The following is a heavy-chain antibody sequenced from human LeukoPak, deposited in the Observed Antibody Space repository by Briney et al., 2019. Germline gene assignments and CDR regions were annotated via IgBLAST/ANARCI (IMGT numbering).Heavy chain of an antibody. J-gene: IGHJ4*02. CDR2: INVNSGDT. D-gene: IGHD4/OR15-4a*01. Sequence: ASVKVFCKASGYTFTSYYMHWVRQAPGQGLEWMGWINVNSGDTNHAQKFQGRLTTPRDTSITTAYMELSRLTSDDTALYYCASELEDYGSHRAAFDYWGQGTLVTVSS. CDR1: GYTFTSYY. V-gene: IGHV1-2*02. CDR3: ASELEDYGSHRAAFDY.